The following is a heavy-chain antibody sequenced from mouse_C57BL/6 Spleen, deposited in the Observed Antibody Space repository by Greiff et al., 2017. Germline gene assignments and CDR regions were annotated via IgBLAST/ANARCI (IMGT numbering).Heavy chain of an antibody. CDR2: IYPGSGNT. CDR3: AGDGSSYYFDY. J-gene: IGHJ2*01. CDR1: GYTFTDYY. D-gene: IGHD1-1*01. V-gene: IGHV1-76*01. Sequence: VQLQESGAELVRPGASVKLSCKASGYTFTDYYINWVKQRPGQGLEWIARIYPGSGNTNYNEKFKGKATLAAEKSSSTAYMQLSSLTSEDSAVYFCAGDGSSYYFDYWGQGTTLTVSA.